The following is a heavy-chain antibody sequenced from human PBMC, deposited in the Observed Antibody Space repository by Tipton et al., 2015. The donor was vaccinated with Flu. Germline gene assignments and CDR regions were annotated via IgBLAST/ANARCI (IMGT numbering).Heavy chain of an antibody. J-gene: IGHJ4*02. D-gene: IGHD3-10*02. V-gene: IGHV4-39*01. CDR2: IYYSGRT. Sequence: GLVKPSETLSLTCTVSSGPIRSTNYFCAWIRQPPGKGLEWIASIYYSGRTYYNPSLKSRVTISVDTSKNQFSLKLNSVTAADTAVYYCARLSYYDVDLKNFYFDYWGQGTLVTVSS. CDR3: ARLSYYDVDLKNFYFDY. CDR1: SGPIRSTNYF.